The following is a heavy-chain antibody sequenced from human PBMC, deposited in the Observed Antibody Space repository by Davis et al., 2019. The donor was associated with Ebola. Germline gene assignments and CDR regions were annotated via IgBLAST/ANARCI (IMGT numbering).Heavy chain of an antibody. Sequence: GESLKISCAASGFTFSSYSMNWVRQAPGKGLEWVSSISSSSSYIYYADSVKGRFTISRDNAKNSLYLQMNSLRAEDTAVYYCARGGAGSGSYLGYYYGMDVWGQGTTVTVSS. D-gene: IGHD3-10*01. CDR2: ISSSSSYI. CDR1: GFTFSSYS. CDR3: ARGGAGSGSYLGYYYGMDV. V-gene: IGHV3-21*01. J-gene: IGHJ6*02.